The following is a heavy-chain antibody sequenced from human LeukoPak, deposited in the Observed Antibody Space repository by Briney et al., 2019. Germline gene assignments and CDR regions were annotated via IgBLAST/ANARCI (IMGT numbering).Heavy chain of an antibody. D-gene: IGHD3-10*01. CDR1: GGTFSSYT. V-gene: IGHV1-46*01. J-gene: IGHJ5*02. CDR2: INPSGGST. Sequence: ASVKVSCKASGGTFSSYTISWVRQAPGQGLEWMGIINPSGGSTSYAQKFQGRVTMTRDTSTSTVYMELSSLRSEDTAVYYCARGDYGSGTYLWGSWGQGILVTVSP. CDR3: ARGDYGSGTYLWGS.